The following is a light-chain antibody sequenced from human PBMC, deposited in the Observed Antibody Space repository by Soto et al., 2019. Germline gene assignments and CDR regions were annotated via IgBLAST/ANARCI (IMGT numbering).Light chain of an antibody. V-gene: IGKV3-11*01. CDR3: QQRSNWPLT. J-gene: IGKJ4*01. Sequence: EIVLTQSPDTLSLSPWESANRCCRASQSVSRYLAWYQQKPGQTPRLLIYDASNRAAGIPARFSGSGSGTDFTLTISSLEPEDFAVYYCQQRSNWPLTFGGGTKVDIK. CDR1: QSVSRY. CDR2: DAS.